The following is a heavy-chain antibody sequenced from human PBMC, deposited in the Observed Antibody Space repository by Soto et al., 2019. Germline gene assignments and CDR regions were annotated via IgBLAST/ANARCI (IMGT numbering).Heavy chain of an antibody. D-gene: IGHD2-8*02. CDR1: GYSFTGYY. J-gene: IGHJ4*02. Sequence: HEHLVQSGAEVKRRGASLKVSCKASGYSFTGYYIHWVRQAPGQGLEWMGWINPDSGATNYAQNCQGRVTLTSDTSISTDSMDLTSLTSDDTAVYYCARGDYGTGGYPFPYFDYWGQGTLVIVSS. CDR2: INPDSGAT. CDR3: ARGDYGTGGYPFPYFDY. V-gene: IGHV1-2*02.